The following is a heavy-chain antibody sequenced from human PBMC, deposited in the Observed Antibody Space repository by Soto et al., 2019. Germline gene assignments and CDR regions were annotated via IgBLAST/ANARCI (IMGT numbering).Heavy chain of an antibody. CDR3: ARHGYSGYVFDY. D-gene: IGHD5-12*01. J-gene: IGHJ4*02. V-gene: IGHV5-51*01. CDR1: GGRCTNYW. Sequence: GAGGRCTNYWGGRMSQMPERGLEWMAIIYPGDSDIRYSPSFQGRVTISADKSISTAYLQWSSLKASDTAMYYCARHGYSGYVFDYWGQGTLVTVSS. CDR2: IYPGDSDI.